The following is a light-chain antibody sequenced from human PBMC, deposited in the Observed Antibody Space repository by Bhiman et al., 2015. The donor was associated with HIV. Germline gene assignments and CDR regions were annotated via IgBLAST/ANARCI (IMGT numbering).Light chain of an antibody. CDR1: SSNFGAGYE. CDR2: GTT. CDR3: SSYTSSSTYV. J-gene: IGLJ1*01. Sequence: QSVLTQPPSVSGAPGQRVTISCTGSSSNFGAGYEVHWYHQIPGTAPKLLIHGTTNRPSGVPDRFSGSKSGTSASLTISGLQTEDEADYYCSSYTSSSTYVFGSGTKVTVL. V-gene: IGLV1-40*01.